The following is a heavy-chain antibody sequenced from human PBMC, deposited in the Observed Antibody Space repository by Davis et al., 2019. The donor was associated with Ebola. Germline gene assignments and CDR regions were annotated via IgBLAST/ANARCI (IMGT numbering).Heavy chain of an antibody. Sequence: AASVKVSCKASGYTFTGYYMHWVRQAPGQGLEWMGRINPNSGGTNYAQKFQGRVTMTRDTSVTTAYMELSRLTSDDTALYYCARMSPGGTFYFDFWGQGTLVTVSS. CDR2: INPNSGGT. J-gene: IGHJ4*02. CDR1: GYTFTGYY. CDR3: ARMSPGGTFYFDF. D-gene: IGHD6-13*01. V-gene: IGHV1-2*06.